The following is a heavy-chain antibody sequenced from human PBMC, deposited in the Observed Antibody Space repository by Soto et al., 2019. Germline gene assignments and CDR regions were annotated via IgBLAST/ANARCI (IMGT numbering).Heavy chain of an antibody. CDR3: AREDSGSYPSLDY. D-gene: IGHD1-26*01. J-gene: IGHJ4*02. V-gene: IGHV1-18*04. CDR1: GYTFTSYG. CDR2: ISAYNGNT. Sequence: ASVKVSCKASGYTFTSYGISWVRPATGQGLEWMGWISAYNGNTNYAQKLQGRVTMTTDTSTSTAYMELRSLKSAVTAVYYCAREDSGSYPSLDYWGQGTLVTVSS.